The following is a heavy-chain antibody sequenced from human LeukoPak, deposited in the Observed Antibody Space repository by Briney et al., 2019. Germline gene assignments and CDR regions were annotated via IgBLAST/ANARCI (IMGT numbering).Heavy chain of an antibody. CDR1: GYTITGYY. V-gene: IGHV1-2*02. CDR3: ARGLGYSSSLWWFDP. Sequence: ASVKVSCKASGYTITGYYMHWVRQAPGQGLECMGWINPNSGGTNYAQKFQGRVTMTRDTSISTAYMELSRLRSDDTAVYYCARGLGYSSSLWWFDPWGQGTLVTVSS. J-gene: IGHJ5*02. D-gene: IGHD6-13*01. CDR2: INPNSGGT.